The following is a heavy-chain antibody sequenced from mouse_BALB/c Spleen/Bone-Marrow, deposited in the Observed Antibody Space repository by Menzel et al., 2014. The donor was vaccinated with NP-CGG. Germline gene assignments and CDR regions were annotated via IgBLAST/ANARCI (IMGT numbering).Heavy chain of an antibody. Sequence: QVQLQQSGAELVMPGASVKMSCKASGYTFTDYWMHWVKQRPGQGLEWIGAIDTSDSYTSYNQKFKGKATLTVDESSSTAYMQLSSLTSEDSAVYYCARTGYDYYFDCRGQGTTLPDSS. CDR2: IDTSDSYT. CDR1: GYTFTDYW. J-gene: IGHJ2*01. V-gene: IGHV1-69*01. D-gene: IGHD2-4*01. CDR3: ARTGYDYYFDC.